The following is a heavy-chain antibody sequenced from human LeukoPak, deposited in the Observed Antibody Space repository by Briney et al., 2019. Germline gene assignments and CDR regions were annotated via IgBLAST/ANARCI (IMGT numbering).Heavy chain of an antibody. D-gene: IGHD6-6*01. CDR1: GDSISSSSYY. CDR3: ARESDSTTSPFDY. Sequence: SETLSLTCTVSGDSISSSSYYWGWIRQPPGKGLEWIGSIYYSGSTYYNPSLKSRVTISVDTSKNQFSLKLSSVTAADTAVYYCARESDSTTSPFDYWGQGTLVTVSS. CDR2: IYYSGST. V-gene: IGHV4-39*07. J-gene: IGHJ4*02.